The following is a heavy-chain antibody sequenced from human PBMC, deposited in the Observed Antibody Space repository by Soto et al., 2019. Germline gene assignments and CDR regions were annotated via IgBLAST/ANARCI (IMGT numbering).Heavy chain of an antibody. CDR2: IKSDGSST. CDR3: SGGYQD. J-gene: IGHJ4*02. D-gene: IGHD5-12*01. V-gene: IGHV3-74*01. Sequence: EEHLVQSGGGLVQPGGSLRLSCAASGFPFSTYWMHWVRQVPGQGLVWVSRIKSDGSSTIYADFVKGRFTISRDNAKNTLYLQMNSLRGDDTAIYYCSGGYQDGGQGALVTVSS. CDR1: GFPFSTYW.